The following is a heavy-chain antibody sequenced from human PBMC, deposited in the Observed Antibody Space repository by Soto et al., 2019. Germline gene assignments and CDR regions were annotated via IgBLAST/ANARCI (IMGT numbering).Heavy chain of an antibody. CDR3: AKGGRQWLVTSDFNY. CDR1: GFTFSDYA. Sequence: VQLVESGGGVVQPGRSLRLSCAASGFTFSDYAMHCVRQAPGKGLEWVAVVSHDGRNTNYADSVKGRFTIARDSSKNTVSLEMTSLRAEDTAVYYCAKGGRQWLVTSDFNYWGQGALVTVSS. J-gene: IGHJ4*02. CDR2: VSHDGRNT. D-gene: IGHD6-19*01. V-gene: IGHV3-30*18.